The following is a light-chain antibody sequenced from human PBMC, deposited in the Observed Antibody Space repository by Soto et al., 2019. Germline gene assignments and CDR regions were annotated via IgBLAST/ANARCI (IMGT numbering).Light chain of an antibody. V-gene: IGKV3-20*01. Sequence: EIVLTQSPGTLSLSPGERATLSCRASQSVSSNFLAWYQQKPAQAPRLLIYGASSRATGIPDRFSGSGSGTEFTLTISSLKSEDYAVYYCQQYKSWPPITFGQGTRLEIK. J-gene: IGKJ5*01. CDR2: GAS. CDR3: QQYKSWPPIT. CDR1: QSVSSNF.